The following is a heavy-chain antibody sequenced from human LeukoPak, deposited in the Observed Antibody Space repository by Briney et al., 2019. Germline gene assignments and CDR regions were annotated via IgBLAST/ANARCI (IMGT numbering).Heavy chain of an antibody. CDR1: GFSFSSYA. Sequence: GGSLRLSCAASGFSFSSYAMSWVRQAPGKGLEWVSAISGSGGSTYYADSVKGRFTISRDNSKNTLHLQMNSLRAEDTAVYYCAKNRGGSYDYYYYGMDVWGQGTTVTVSS. CDR3: AKNRGGSYDYYYYGMDV. J-gene: IGHJ6*02. CDR2: ISGSGGST. V-gene: IGHV3-23*01. D-gene: IGHD1-26*01.